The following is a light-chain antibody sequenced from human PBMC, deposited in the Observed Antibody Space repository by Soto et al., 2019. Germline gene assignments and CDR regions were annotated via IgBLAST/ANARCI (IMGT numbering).Light chain of an antibody. J-gene: IGKJ1*01. CDR1: QSVSSN. CDR2: GAS. CDR3: QQYNNWPRT. Sequence: EIVMTQSPATLSVSPGERATLSCRASQSVSSNLAWYQQKLGQAPRLLIHGASTRATGIPARFSGSGSGTEFTLTISSLQSEDFAVYYCQQYNNWPRTFGQGTKVDIK. V-gene: IGKV3-15*01.